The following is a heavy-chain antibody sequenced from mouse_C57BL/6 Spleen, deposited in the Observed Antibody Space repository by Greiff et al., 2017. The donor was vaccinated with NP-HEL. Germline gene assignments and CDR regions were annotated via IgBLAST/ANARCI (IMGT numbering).Heavy chain of an antibody. D-gene: IGHD1-2*01. CDR1: GFTFSDYG. Sequence: DVKLVESGGGLVKPGGSLKLSCAASGFTFSDYGMHWVRQAPEKGLEWVAYISSGSSTIYYADTVKGRFTISRDNAKNTLFLQMTSLRSEDTAMYYCARSDLRYYGVDYWGQGTTLTVSS. J-gene: IGHJ2*01. V-gene: IGHV5-17*01. CDR3: ARSDLRYYGVDY. CDR2: ISSGSSTI.